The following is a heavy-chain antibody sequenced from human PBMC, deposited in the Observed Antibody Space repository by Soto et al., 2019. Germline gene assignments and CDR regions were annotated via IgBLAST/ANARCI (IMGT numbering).Heavy chain of an antibody. D-gene: IGHD3-16*02. CDR2: MNPNSGNT. J-gene: IGHJ6*02. CDR3: ARGVIAGGTSYYYGMDV. CDR1: GYTFTSYD. V-gene: IGHV1-8*01. Sequence: QVQLVQSGAEVKKPGASVKVSCKASGYTFTSYDINWVRQATGQGLEWMGWMNPNSGNTGYAQKFQGRVTMTRNTSISTAYMELSSLRSEDTAVYYCARGVIAGGTSYYYGMDVWGQGTTVTVSS.